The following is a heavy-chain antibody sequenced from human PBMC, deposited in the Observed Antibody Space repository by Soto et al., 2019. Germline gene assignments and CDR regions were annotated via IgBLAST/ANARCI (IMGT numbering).Heavy chain of an antibody. D-gene: IGHD3-3*01. CDR1: GFFFIDYY. CDR2: ISGTGDTT. CDR3: AIGGGQIYYSGMDV. Sequence: PWGSLRLSCEASGFFFIDYYMIFIRHSPGKGLETLCYISGTGDTTSYADSVKGRFTISRDNAKNSLFLHLNSLSAGDTAVYYCAIGGGQIYYSGMDVWGQGTTVTVSS. V-gene: IGHV3-11*01. J-gene: IGHJ6*02.